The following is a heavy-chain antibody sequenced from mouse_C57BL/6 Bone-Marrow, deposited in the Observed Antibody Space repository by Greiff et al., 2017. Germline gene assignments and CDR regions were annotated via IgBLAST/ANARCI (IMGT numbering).Heavy chain of an antibody. V-gene: IGHV5-4*01. CDR1: GFTFSSYA. D-gene: IGHD2-3*01. CDR3: AREDGAWFAY. CDR2: ISDGGSYT. J-gene: IGHJ3*01. Sequence: EVKLVESGGGLVKPGGSLKLSCAASGFTFSSYAMSWVRQTPEKRLEWVATISDGGSYTYYPDNVKGRFTISRDNAKNNLYLQMSHLKSGDTAMYYCAREDGAWFAYWGQGTLVTVSA.